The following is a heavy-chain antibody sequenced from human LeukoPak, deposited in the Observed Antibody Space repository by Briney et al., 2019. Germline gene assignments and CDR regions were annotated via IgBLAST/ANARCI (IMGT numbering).Heavy chain of an antibody. CDR2: INPNSGGT. CDR3: ARGGYPRSLYYYYGMDV. Sequence: ASVKVSCKASGYTFTGYYIHWVRQAPGQGLEWMGCINPNSGGTNYAQNFQGRVTMTRDTSISTAYMELSRLRSDDTAVYYCARGGYPRSLYYYYGMDVWGQGTTVTVSS. D-gene: IGHD5-12*01. J-gene: IGHJ6*02. V-gene: IGHV1-2*02. CDR1: GYTFTGYY.